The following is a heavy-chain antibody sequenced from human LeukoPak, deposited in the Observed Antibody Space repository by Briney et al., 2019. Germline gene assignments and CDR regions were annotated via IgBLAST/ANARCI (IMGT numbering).Heavy chain of an antibody. J-gene: IGHJ3*02. Sequence: SETLSLTCIVPGGSISSYYWSWIRQPPGMGLKWIGYIYYSGSTNYNPSLKSRVTISVDTSKKLYSLKLSSVTAADTAEYYCARGAFDMWGQGTMVTVSS. CDR2: IYYSGST. CDR1: GGSISSYY. CDR3: ARGAFDM. V-gene: IGHV4-59*12.